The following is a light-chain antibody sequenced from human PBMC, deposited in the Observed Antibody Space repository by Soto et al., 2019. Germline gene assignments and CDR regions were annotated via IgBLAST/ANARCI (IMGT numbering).Light chain of an antibody. J-gene: IGLJ3*02. Sequence: QSALTQPASVSGSPGQSITISCTGTSSDVGGYNYVSWYQQHPGKVPRLMIYEVSNRPSGLSNRFSGSKSGNTPSLTISGLQAEDEADYYCSSYTSSNTWVFGGGTKLTVL. CDR3: SSYTSSNTWV. V-gene: IGLV2-14*01. CDR2: EVS. CDR1: SSDVGGYNY.